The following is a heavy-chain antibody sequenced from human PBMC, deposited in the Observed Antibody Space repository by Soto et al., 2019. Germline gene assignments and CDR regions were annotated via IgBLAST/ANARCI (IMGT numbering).Heavy chain of an antibody. V-gene: IGHV3-21*01. D-gene: IGHD3-3*01. CDR3: ARFTIYPDY. J-gene: IGHJ4*02. CDR2: IDASGTHI. Sequence: EVRLVESGGGLVRPGGSLRLSCAGSGFTLSSHAMNWVRQAPGKGLEWVSSIDASGTHIFYADSVQGRFIISRDNAKNSLYLQMTSLRVEDTAIYYCARFTIYPDYWGQGTLVTVSS. CDR1: GFTLSSHA.